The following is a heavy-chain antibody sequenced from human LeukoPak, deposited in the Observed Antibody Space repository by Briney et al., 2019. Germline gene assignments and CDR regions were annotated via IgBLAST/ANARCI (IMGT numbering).Heavy chain of an antibody. Sequence: GGSLRLSCAASGFTFGSYAMHWVRQAPGKGLEWVAVISYDGSNKYYADSVKGRFTISRDNSKNTLYLQMNSLRAEDTAVYYCARGATRIQLWLRGDYFDYWGQGTLVTVSS. J-gene: IGHJ4*02. CDR1: GFTFGSYA. V-gene: IGHV3-30-3*01. CDR3: ARGATRIQLWLRGDYFDY. CDR2: ISYDGSNK. D-gene: IGHD5-18*01.